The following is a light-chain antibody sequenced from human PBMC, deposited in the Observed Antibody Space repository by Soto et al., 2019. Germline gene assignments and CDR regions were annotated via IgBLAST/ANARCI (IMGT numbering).Light chain of an antibody. CDR2: DFS. Sequence: HSALAQPASVSGAPGEPLPISSTGTSSDVGGYNYVSWYRQHPGRAPKLMIYDFSNRPSGVSNRFSGSKSGNTASLTISGLQAEDEADYYCSSYTRSSTYVFGTGTKVTVL. CDR1: SSDVGGYNY. CDR3: SSYTRSSTYV. J-gene: IGLJ1*01. V-gene: IGLV2-14*01.